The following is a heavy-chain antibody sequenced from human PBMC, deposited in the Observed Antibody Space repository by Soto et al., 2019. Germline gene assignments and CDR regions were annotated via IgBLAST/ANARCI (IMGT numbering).Heavy chain of an antibody. CDR2: ISSSSSTI. D-gene: IGHD3-22*01. V-gene: IGHV3-48*02. Sequence: GGSLRLSCAASGFTFSSYSMNWVRQAPGKGLEWVSYISSSSSTIYYADSVKGRFTISRDNAKNSLYLQMNSLRDEDTAVYYCARDAGQYYYDSSGYLDYWGQGTLVTVSS. J-gene: IGHJ4*02. CDR3: ARDAGQYYYDSSGYLDY. CDR1: GFTFSSYS.